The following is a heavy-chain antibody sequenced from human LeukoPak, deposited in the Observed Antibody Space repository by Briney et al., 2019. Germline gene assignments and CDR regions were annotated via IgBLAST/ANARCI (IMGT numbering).Heavy chain of an antibody. Sequence: PSETLSLTCTVSGGSLSSGSSYWSWIRQHPGKGLEWNGYIFYTGSTYYNPSLNSRINISVVTSKNQFSLQLSSVTAADTAVYYCARVGIISEPTATFYFDYWGQGTLVTVSS. V-gene: IGHV4-31*03. D-gene: IGHD1-1*01. J-gene: IGHJ4*02. CDR1: GGSLSSGSSY. CDR2: IFYTGST. CDR3: ARVGIISEPTATFYFDY.